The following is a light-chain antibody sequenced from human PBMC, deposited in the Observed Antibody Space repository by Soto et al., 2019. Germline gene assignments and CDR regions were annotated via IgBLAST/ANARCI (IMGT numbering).Light chain of an antibody. CDR2: MAS. CDR3: QQYDNWPPIT. Sequence: DIQMTQSPSTLSASVWDRVTITCRASQNINEYLAWYQQKPGKAPKLLIYMASSLESEVPSRFSGSGSGTEFTLTISSLQSEDFAVYYCQQYDNWPPITFGQGTRLEIK. V-gene: IGKV1-5*03. CDR1: QNINEY. J-gene: IGKJ5*01.